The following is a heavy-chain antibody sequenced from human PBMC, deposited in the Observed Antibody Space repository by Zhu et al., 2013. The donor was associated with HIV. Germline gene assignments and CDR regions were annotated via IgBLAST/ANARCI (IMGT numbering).Heavy chain of an antibody. V-gene: IGHV4-4*02. Sequence: GEIYHSGRTNYNPSLKGRVTISVDKSKNQFSLKLSSVTAADTAVYYRARRYYYYYMDVWGKGTTVTVSS. CDR2: IYHSGRT. J-gene: IGHJ6*03. CDR3: ARRYYYYYMDV.